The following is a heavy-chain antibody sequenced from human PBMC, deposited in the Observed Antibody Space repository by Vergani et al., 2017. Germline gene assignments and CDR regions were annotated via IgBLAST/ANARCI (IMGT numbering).Heavy chain of an antibody. CDR2: IYYSGST. D-gene: IGHD1-1*01. V-gene: IGHV4-39*01. CDR1: GGSISSSSYY. CDR3: ARHVRGVERDY. J-gene: IGHJ4*02. Sequence: QLQLQESGPGLVKPSETLSLTCTVSGGSISSSSYYWGWIRQPPGKGLEWIGSIYYSGSTYYNPSLTSRVTISVDTSKNQFSLKLSSVTAADTAVYYCARHVRGVERDYWGQGTLVTGSP.